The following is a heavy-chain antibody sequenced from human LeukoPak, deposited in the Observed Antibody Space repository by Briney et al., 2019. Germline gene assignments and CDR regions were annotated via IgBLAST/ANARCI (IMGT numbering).Heavy chain of an antibody. Sequence: GASVKVSCRASGGTFSSYAISWVRQAPGQGLEWMGGIIPIFGTANYAQKFQGRATITTDESTSTAYMELSSLRSEDTAVYYCAREEYNWNYVRSYNWFDPWGQGTLVTVSS. CDR3: AREEYNWNYVRSYNWFDP. J-gene: IGHJ5*02. V-gene: IGHV1-69*05. CDR2: IIPIFGTA. CDR1: GGTFSSYA. D-gene: IGHD1-7*01.